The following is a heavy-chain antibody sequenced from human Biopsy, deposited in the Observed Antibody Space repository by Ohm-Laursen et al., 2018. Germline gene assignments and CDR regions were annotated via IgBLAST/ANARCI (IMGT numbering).Heavy chain of an antibody. CDR3: AKPADSYGSEFYFDY. V-gene: IGHV3-23*01. D-gene: IGHD4-17*01. CDR1: GFTFSSYA. CDR2: INTSGGST. J-gene: IGHJ4*02. Sequence: SLRLSYAASGFTFSSYAMTWVRQAPGKGLEWVSVINTSGGSTHYAVSVKGRFTISRDNSKNTLYLRMNSLRAEDTAVHYCAKPADSYGSEFYFDYWGQGTLVTVSS.